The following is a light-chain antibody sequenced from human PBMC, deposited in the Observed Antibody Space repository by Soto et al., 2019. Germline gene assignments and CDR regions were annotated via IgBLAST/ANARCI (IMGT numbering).Light chain of an antibody. CDR1: QSVTSS. V-gene: IGKV3-20*01. Sequence: EIVLTQSPATLSLSPGERATLSCRASQSVTSSLVWYQQKPGQAPRLLMYDASNRATGIPDRFSGSGSGTDFTLTISRLEPEDFAVYYCQQYGSSPVYTFGQGTKLEIK. J-gene: IGKJ2*01. CDR2: DAS. CDR3: QQYGSSPVYT.